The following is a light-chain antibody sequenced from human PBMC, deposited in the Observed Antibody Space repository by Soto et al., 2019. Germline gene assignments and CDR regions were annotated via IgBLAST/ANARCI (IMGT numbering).Light chain of an antibody. CDR2: EVS. Sequence: QSALTQPASVSGSPGQSITISCIGTSSDVGNYELVSWYQQLPGKAPKLIIYEVSNRPSGVSNRFSGSKSGNTASLTISGLQAEDEADYYCSSYTSSRGVFGTGTKLTVL. CDR3: SSYTSSRGV. CDR1: SSDVGNYEL. V-gene: IGLV2-14*02. J-gene: IGLJ1*01.